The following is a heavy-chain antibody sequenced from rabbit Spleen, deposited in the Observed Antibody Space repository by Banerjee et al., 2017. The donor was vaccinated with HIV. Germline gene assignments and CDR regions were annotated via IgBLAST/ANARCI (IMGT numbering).Heavy chain of an antibody. CDR1: GFDFSTYG. CDR3: AREGSGQVFFNL. CDR2: IDPVFGIT. V-gene: IGHV1S47*01. D-gene: IGHD4-1*01. Sequence: QEQLVESGGGLVQPGGSLKLSCKASGFDFSTYGVSWVRQAPGKGLEWIGYIDPVFGITYYASWVNGRFSISRENTQNTVSLQMNSLTAADTATYFCAREGSGQVFFNLWGQGTLVTVS. J-gene: IGHJ4*01.